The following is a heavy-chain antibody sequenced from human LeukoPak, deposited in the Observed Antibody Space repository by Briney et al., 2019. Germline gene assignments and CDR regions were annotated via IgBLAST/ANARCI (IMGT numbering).Heavy chain of an antibody. D-gene: IGHD6-19*01. CDR2: VYHSGST. Sequence: PSETLSVTCTVSGGSISSTSYYWGWIRQPPGKGLEWIASVYHSGSTYYNPSLKSRVTISVDTSKNQFSLSLTSVTAADTAVYYCARHWDNNGWNFDYWGRGTLVTVSS. V-gene: IGHV4-39*01. CDR1: GGSISSTSYY. CDR3: ARHWDNNGWNFDY. J-gene: IGHJ4*02.